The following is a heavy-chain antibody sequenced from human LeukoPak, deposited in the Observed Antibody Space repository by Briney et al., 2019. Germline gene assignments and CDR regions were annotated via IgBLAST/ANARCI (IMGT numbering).Heavy chain of an antibody. Sequence: QPGASLRLSCAAPGFTFRRWINWFRQAPGKGLEWLANSAPDGSEPNYPASVKGRFTISGDNAKSSVYLQMRSLPVEDPAFYYCSSAGTPAGTRWYLDPWGRGTLVTVSS. CDR3: SSAGTPAGTRWYLDP. J-gene: IGHJ2*01. CDR2: SAPDGSEP. V-gene: IGHV3-7*01. D-gene: IGHD2-2*01. CDR1: GFTFRRW.